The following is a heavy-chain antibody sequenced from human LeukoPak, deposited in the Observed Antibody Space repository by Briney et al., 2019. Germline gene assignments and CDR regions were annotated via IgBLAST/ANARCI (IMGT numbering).Heavy chain of an antibody. D-gene: IGHD2-21*01. J-gene: IGHJ4*02. CDR3: ARHLNNCGDDCYIFDY. CDR2: VYYSGST. CDR1: GGSIFSYY. V-gene: IGHV4-59*08. Sequence: PSETLSLTCTVSGGSIFSYYWSWIRQPPGKGLEWMGYVYYSGSTNYNPSLKSRVTISVDTSKNQFSLRVSSVTAADTAVYYCARHLNNCGDDCYIFDYWGQGTLVTVSS.